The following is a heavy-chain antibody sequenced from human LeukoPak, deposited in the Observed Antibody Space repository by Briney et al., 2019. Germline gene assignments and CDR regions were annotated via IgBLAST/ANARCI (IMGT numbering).Heavy chain of an antibody. V-gene: IGHV3-23*01. D-gene: IGHD3-9*01. Sequence: GGSLRLSCAASGFTFSNYAMSWVRQAPGKGLEWVSAISGSGGSTYYADSVKGRFTISRDNSKNTLYLQMNSLRAEDTAVYYCAKDMRFDWTPYYFDYWGQGTLVTVSS. CDR3: AKDMRFDWTPYYFDY. CDR1: GFTFSNYA. CDR2: ISGSGGST. J-gene: IGHJ4*02.